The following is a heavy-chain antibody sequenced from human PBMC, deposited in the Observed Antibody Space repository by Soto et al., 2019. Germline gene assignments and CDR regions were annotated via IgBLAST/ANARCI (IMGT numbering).Heavy chain of an antibody. CDR1: GFTFSSYG. CDR3: AREQSDIVVVPAAMPDYYYYYMDV. V-gene: IGHV3-33*01. J-gene: IGHJ6*03. Sequence: GGSLRLSCAASGFTFSSYGMHWVRQAPGKGLEWVAVIWYDGSNKYYADSVKGRFTISRDNSKNTLYLQRNSRRAEDTAVYYCAREQSDIVVVPAAMPDYYYYYMDVWGKGTTVTVSS. CDR2: IWYDGSNK. D-gene: IGHD2-2*01.